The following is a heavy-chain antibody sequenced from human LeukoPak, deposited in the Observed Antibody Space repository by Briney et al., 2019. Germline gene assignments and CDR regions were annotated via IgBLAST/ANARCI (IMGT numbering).Heavy chain of an antibody. Sequence: ASVTVSCKASGYTFTSYGISWVRQAPGQGREWMGWISAYNGNTNYAQKLQGRVTITTDTSTSTAYMELSSLRSEDTAVYYCARGIRITMVRGVIMGDYWGQGTLVTVSS. J-gene: IGHJ4*02. CDR3: ARGIRITMVRGVIMGDY. CDR1: GYTFTSYG. D-gene: IGHD3-10*01. V-gene: IGHV1-18*01. CDR2: ISAYNGNT.